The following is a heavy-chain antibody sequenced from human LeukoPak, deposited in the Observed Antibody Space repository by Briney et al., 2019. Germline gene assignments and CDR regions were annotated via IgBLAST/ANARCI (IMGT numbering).Heavy chain of an antibody. V-gene: IGHV5-51*01. CDR2: IFSGDSDT. CDR3: ARWGPPYDDILTGYGWFDP. J-gene: IGHJ5*02. Sequence: GESLKISCKGSGYSFTSYWIGWVRQMPGKGLGWMGSIFSGDSDTRYSPSFQCQATTSADKSISTAYLQWSSLKASDTAMYYCARWGPPYDDILTGYGWFDPWGQGTLVTVSS. D-gene: IGHD3-9*01. CDR1: GYSFTSYW.